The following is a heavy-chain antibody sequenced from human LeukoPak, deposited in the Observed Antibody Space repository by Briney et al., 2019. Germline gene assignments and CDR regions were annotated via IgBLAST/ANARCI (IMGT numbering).Heavy chain of an antibody. Sequence: ASVKVSCKASGGTFTSYAISWVRQAPAQGLEWMGGIIPIFGTANYAQKFQGRVTITADESTSTAYMELSSLRSEDTAVYYCARLGTNPLQYYFDYWGQGTLVTVSS. V-gene: IGHV1-69*01. CDR3: ARLGTNPLQYYFDY. J-gene: IGHJ4*02. D-gene: IGHD1-14*01. CDR2: IIPIFGTA. CDR1: GGTFTSYA.